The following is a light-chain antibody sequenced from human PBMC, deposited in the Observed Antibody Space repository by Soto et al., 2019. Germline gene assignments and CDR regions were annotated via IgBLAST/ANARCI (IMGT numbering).Light chain of an antibody. CDR3: QQYGDSPRT. V-gene: IGKV3-15*01. J-gene: IGKJ5*01. CDR1: QSVGSK. CDR2: SAS. Sequence: EIVMTQSPATLSVSPWERASLSCRASQSVGSKLAWYQQKPGQTPSLLIYSASTRATGIPDRFSGSGSGTDFTLTIARLEPEDFAVYYCQQYGDSPRTFGQGTRLEIK.